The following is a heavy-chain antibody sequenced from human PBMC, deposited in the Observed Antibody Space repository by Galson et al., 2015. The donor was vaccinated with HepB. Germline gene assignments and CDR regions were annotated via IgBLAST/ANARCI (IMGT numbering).Heavy chain of an antibody. CDR3: ARHYSGDYAPGYFDY. J-gene: IGHJ4*02. V-gene: IGHV5-10-1*01. CDR2: IDPSDSYT. D-gene: IGHD4-17*01. CDR1: GYSFTSYW. Sequence: QSGAEVKKPGESLRISCKGSGYSFTSYWISWVRQMPGKGLEWMGRIDPSDSYTNYSPSFQGHVTISADKSISTAYLQWSSLKASDTAMYYCARHYSGDYAPGYFDYWGQGTLVTVPS.